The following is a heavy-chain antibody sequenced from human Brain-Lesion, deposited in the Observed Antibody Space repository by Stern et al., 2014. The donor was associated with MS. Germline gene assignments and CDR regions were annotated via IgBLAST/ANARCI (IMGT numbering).Heavy chain of an antibody. CDR2: IFNSGST. Sequence: QDQLVQSGPGLVKPSQTLSLSCTVSGGSISSGGYYWSWIRQPAGKGLEWIGRIFNSGSTSYNPSLTSRVPISIDTSKNQFSLRLNSMTAADTAVYYCARGRVVPGFQYYATDVWGQGTTVIVSS. D-gene: IGHD2-2*01. CDR1: GGSISSGGYY. CDR3: ARGRVVPGFQYYATDV. V-gene: IGHV4-61*02. J-gene: IGHJ6*02.